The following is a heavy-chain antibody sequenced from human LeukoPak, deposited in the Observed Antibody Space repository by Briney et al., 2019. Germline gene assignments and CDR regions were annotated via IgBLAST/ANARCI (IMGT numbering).Heavy chain of an antibody. CDR1: GFTFSSYA. D-gene: IGHD1-26*01. J-gene: IGHJ3*02. CDR3: AKKTIVGATVDAFDI. CDR2: IRYDGFNR. Sequence: QPGGSLRLXCAASGFTFSSYALTWVRQAPGKGLEWVASIRYDGFNRYYADSLKGRFTISRDNSKNTLYLQMNSLRAEDTAVYYCAKKTIVGATVDAFDIWGQGTMVIVSS. V-gene: IGHV3-30*02.